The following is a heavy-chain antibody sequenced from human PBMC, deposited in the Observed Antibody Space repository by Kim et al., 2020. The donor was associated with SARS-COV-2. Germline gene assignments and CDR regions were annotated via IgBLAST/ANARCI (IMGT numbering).Heavy chain of an antibody. CDR3: AKVRYDSSGSDRPRDY. V-gene: IGHV3-23*01. Sequence: SLKGRFTIPRDNSKNTLDLQMNSLRAEDTAVYYCAKVRYDSSGSDRPRDYWGQGTLVTVSS. J-gene: IGHJ4*02. D-gene: IGHD3-22*01.